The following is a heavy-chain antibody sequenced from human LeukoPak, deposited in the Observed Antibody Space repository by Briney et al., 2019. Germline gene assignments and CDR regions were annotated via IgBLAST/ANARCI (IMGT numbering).Heavy chain of an antibody. CDR1: GGSISSYY. CDR2: IYYSGST. D-gene: IGHD3-22*01. J-gene: IGHJ4*02. V-gene: IGHV4-59*01. Sequence: PSETLSLTCTVSGGSISSYYWSWIRQPPGKGLEWIGYIYYSGSTNYNPSLKSRVTISVDTSKNQFSLKLGSVTAADTAVYYCARGKGYDSSGYYYYWGQGTLVTVSS. CDR3: ARGKGYDSSGYYYY.